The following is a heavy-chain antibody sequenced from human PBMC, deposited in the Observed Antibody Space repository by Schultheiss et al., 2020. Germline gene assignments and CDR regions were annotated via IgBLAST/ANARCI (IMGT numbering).Heavy chain of an antibody. CDR3: ARRRQWPLYFDY. V-gene: IGHV4-59*08. Sequence: SETLSLTCTVSGGSITSYYWSWLRQPPGKGLDWIGYIDYSESTNYNPSLESPVIISIDTSRNQFSLRLTSVTAADTAVYYCARRRQWPLYFDYWGEGVLVTVSS. CDR2: IDYSEST. D-gene: IGHD6-19*01. J-gene: IGHJ4*02. CDR1: GGSITSYY.